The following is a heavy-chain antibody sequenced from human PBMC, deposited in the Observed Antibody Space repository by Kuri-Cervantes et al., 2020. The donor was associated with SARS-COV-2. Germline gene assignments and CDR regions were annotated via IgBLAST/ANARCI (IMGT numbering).Heavy chain of an antibody. D-gene: IGHD1-7*01. V-gene: IGHV3-48*01. CDR1: GFTFSSYS. Sequence: GGSLRLSCAASGFTFSSYSMNWVRQAPGKGLEWVSYISSSSSTIYYADSVKGRFTISRDNAKNSQYLQMNSLRAEDTAVYYCAKDGRSTRELDLRPYDYWGQGTLVTVSS. J-gene: IGHJ4*02. CDR2: ISSSSSTI. CDR3: AKDGRSTRELDLRPYDY.